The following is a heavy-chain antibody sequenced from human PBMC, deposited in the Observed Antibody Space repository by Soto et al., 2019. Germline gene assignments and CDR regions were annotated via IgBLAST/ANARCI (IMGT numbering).Heavy chain of an antibody. CDR2: IYYSGST. CDR1: GGSISSYY. D-gene: IGHD4-17*01. Sequence: SETLSLTCTVSGGSISSYYCSWIRQPPGKGLEWIGYIYYSGSTNYNPSLKSRVTISVDTSKNQFSLKLSSVTAADTAVYYCARVRVGDYYFDYWGQGTLVTVSS. CDR3: ARVRVGDYYFDY. J-gene: IGHJ4*02. V-gene: IGHV4-59*01.